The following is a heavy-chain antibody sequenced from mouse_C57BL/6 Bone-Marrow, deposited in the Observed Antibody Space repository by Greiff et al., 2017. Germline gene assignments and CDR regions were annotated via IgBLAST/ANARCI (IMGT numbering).Heavy chain of an antibody. J-gene: IGHJ3*01. CDR3: VRQGYYYGSSLFAY. CDR2: IRSKSNNYAT. V-gene: IGHV10-1*01. CDR1: GFSFNTYA. D-gene: IGHD1-1*01. Sequence: DVMLVESGGGLVQPKGSLKLSCAASGFSFNTYAMNWVRQAPGKGLEWVARIRSKSNNYATYYADSVKDRFTISRDDSESMLYLQMNNLKTEDTAMYYCVRQGYYYGSSLFAYWGQGTLVTVSA.